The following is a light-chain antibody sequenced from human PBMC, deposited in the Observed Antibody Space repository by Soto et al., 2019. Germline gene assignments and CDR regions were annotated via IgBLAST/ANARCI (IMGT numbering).Light chain of an antibody. CDR3: SSYAGNNNFVV. Sequence: QSALTQPPSVSGSPGQSVTISCSGTIDDVTAYYRVSWYQQTPGTAPKLMIYDVRKRPSGVPDRFSGSKSDNTASLTVSGLQAEDEADYYCSSYAGNNNFVVFGGGTKLTVL. CDR1: IDDVTAYYR. V-gene: IGLV2-8*01. CDR2: DVR. J-gene: IGLJ2*01.